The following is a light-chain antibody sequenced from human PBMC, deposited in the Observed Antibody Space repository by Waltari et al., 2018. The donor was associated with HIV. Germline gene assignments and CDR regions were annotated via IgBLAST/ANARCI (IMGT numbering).Light chain of an antibody. Sequence: QSVLTQPPSASGTPGPRVTIPCSGSRYNIGNNDVYWFQHLPGTAPKLLIYRNNQRPSGVPDRFTGSKSGTSASLAISGLRSEDEADYYCDAWDNSLSGRVFGGGTKLTVL. CDR1: RYNIGNND. V-gene: IGLV1-47*01. CDR2: RNN. CDR3: DAWDNSLSGRV. J-gene: IGLJ3*02.